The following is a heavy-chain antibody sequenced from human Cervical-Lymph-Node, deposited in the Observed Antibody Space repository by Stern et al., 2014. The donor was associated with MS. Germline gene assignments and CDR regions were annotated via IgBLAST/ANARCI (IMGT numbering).Heavy chain of an antibody. CDR1: GFTFDDYA. V-gene: IGHV3-9*01. CDR2: ISWDSGTI. D-gene: IGHD6-25*01. J-gene: IGHJ4*02. CDR3: AKDIAAATMYYFDY. Sequence: EVHLVESGGGLVQPGRSLRLSCAASGFTFDDYAMNWVRPTPGKGLEWVSGISWDSGTIGYADSVKGRFTISRDNAKNSLYLQMNSLRAEDTALYYCAKDIAAATMYYFDYWGQGTLVTVSS.